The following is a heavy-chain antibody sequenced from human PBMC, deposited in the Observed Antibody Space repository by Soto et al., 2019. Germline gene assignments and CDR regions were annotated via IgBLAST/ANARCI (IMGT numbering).Heavy chain of an antibody. J-gene: IGHJ5*02. CDR1: GDSYSISTYS. CDR2: IYQSGVT. V-gene: IGHV4-30-2*01. Sequence: PSDTLSLTCNISGDSYSISTYSWSWIRQPPGKALQWIGFIYQSGVTSYNPSLASRVSISLDRSNNQSSLKLKSVTAADTAVYFCAGMPYPSGFRFDPWGPGTLVTVSS. D-gene: IGHD6-19*01. CDR3: AGMPYPSGFRFDP.